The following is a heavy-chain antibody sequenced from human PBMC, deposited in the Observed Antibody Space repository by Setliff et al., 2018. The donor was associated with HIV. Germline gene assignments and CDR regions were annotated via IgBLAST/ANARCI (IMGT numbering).Heavy chain of an antibody. CDR2: ISWKSGKT. V-gene: IGHV3-9*01. Sequence: GGSLRLSCAASGFTVSSNYMSWVRQAPGKGLEWVSGISWKSGKTGYADSVKGRFTISRDNAKNSLYLQMNSLRAEDTAFYYCAKDTVTGDNYYSYMDVWGKGTTVTVSS. CDR3: AKDTVTGDNYYSYMDV. CDR1: GFTVSSNY. J-gene: IGHJ6*03. D-gene: IGHD4-4*01.